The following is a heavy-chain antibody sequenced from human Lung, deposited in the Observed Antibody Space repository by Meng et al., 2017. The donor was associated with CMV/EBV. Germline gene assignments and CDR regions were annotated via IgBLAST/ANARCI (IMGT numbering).Heavy chain of an antibody. CDR1: GFTFDDYA. Sequence: GGSXKISCAASGFTFDDYAMHWVRQAPGKGLEWVSLISWDGGSTYYADSVKGRFTISRDNSKSSLYLQMNGLRAEDTALYHCAKYYYGLDVWGQGTTVTVSS. V-gene: IGHV3-43D*03. CDR2: ISWDGGST. J-gene: IGHJ6*02. CDR3: AKYYYGLDV.